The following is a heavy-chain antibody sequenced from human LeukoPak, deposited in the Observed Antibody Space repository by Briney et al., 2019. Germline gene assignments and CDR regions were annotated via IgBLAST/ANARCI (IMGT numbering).Heavy chain of an antibody. V-gene: IGHV1-8*03. CDR3: ARAFREQQLPTGQWLVLNP. J-gene: IGHJ5*02. CDR2: MNPNSGNT. CDR1: GYTFTSYD. Sequence: GASVKVSCKASGYTFTSYDINWVRQATGQGLEWMGWMNPNSGNTAYAQKFQGRVTITRDTSISTAYMELSRLRSDDTAVYYCARAFREQQLPTGQWLVLNPWGQGTLVTVSS. D-gene: IGHD6-19*01.